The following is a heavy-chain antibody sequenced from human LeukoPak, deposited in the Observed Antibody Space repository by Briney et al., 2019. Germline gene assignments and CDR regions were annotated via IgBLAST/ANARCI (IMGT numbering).Heavy chain of an antibody. CDR1: GGSFSGYY. J-gene: IGHJ4*02. CDR3: AALTGGYFDY. Sequence: PSETLSLTCAVYGGSFSGYYWSWIRQPPGKGLEWIGEINHSGSTNYNPSLKSRVTISVDTSKNQFSLKLSSVTAADTAMYYCAALTGGYFDYWGQGTLVTVSS. V-gene: IGHV4-34*01. D-gene: IGHD1-14*01. CDR2: INHSGST.